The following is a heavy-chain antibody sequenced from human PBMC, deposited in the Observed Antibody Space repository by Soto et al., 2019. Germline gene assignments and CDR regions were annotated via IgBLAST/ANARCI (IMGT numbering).Heavy chain of an antibody. Sequence: QVHLVQSGAEVKKPGASVKVSCKGSGYTFTTYGITWVRQAPGQGLAWMGWISAHNGNTHYAQKLQGRVSATTDTSTRTAYMELRSLRSDDTAVYYCARGRYGDYWGQGALVTVSS. CDR1: GYTFTTYG. D-gene: IGHD1-1*01. CDR3: ARGRYGDY. CDR2: ISAHNGNT. J-gene: IGHJ4*02. V-gene: IGHV1-18*01.